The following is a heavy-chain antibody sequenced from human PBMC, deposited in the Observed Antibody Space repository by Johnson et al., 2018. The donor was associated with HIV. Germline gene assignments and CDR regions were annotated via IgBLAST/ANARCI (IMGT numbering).Heavy chain of an antibody. Sequence: EKLVESGGGVVRPGGSLRLSCAASGFSFDDYGMSWVRQTPGKGLAWVSGIYCNGGTTGYADSVKGRFTISRDNAKNTLYLQMNRLRVEDTAVYYCARDQSEVDAFDFWGRGTMVTVSS. CDR2: IYCNGGTT. CDR1: GFSFDDYG. V-gene: IGHV3-20*04. J-gene: IGHJ3*01. CDR3: ARDQSEVDAFDF.